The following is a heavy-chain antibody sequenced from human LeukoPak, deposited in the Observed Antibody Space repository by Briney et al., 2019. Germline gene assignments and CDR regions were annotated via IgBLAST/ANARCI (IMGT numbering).Heavy chain of an antibody. CDR1: GGSFSGYY. Sequence: PSETLSLTCAVYGGSFSGYYWSWIRQPPGKGLEWIGEINHSGSTNYNPSLKSRVTISVDTSKNQFSLKLSSVTAEDTAVYYCARGRDYFDYWGQGTLVTVSS. CDR3: ARGRDYFDY. CDR2: INHSGST. V-gene: IGHV4-34*01. J-gene: IGHJ4*02.